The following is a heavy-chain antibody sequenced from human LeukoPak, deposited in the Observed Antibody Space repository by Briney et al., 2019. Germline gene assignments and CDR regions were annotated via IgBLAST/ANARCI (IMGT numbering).Heavy chain of an antibody. CDR3: ARDFYAFWSVPYYFDY. Sequence: ASVKVSCKASGYTFTGYYMHWVRQAPGQGLEWMGWINPNRGGTNYAQKFQGRVIMTRDTSISTAYMEVSRLRSDDTAVYYCARDFYAFWSVPYYFDYWGQGTLVTVSS. V-gene: IGHV1-2*02. D-gene: IGHD3-3*01. CDR2: INPNRGGT. CDR1: GYTFTGYY. J-gene: IGHJ4*02.